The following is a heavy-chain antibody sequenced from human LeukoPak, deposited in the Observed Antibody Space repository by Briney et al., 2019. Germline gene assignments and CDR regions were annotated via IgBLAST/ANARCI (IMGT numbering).Heavy chain of an antibody. Sequence: SETLSLTCIVSNVSINNGDYYWSWIRQPPGKGLEWIGYIFYTGNTHYNPSLKSRVAVLIDTSKNQFSLKLTSVTAADTAVYYCAREYYYYESTGYQYYFDSWGQGTLVTVSS. D-gene: IGHD3-22*01. V-gene: IGHV4-30-4*01. CDR2: IFYTGNT. CDR3: AREYYYYESTGYQYYFDS. CDR1: NVSINNGDYY. J-gene: IGHJ4*02.